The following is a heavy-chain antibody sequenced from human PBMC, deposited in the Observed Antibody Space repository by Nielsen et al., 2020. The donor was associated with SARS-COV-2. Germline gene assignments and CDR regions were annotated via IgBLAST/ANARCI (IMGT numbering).Heavy chain of an antibody. CDR3: ARMGQLDY. D-gene: IGHD1/OR15-1a*01. CDR2: ISGSGGST. J-gene: IGHJ4*02. Sequence: ESLKISCAASGFTFSSYAMSWVRQAPGKGLEWVSAISGSGGSTYYADSVKGRFTISRDNSKNTLYLQMNSLRAEDTALYYCARMGQLDYWGQGTRVTVSS. V-gene: IGHV3-23*01. CDR1: GFTFSSYA.